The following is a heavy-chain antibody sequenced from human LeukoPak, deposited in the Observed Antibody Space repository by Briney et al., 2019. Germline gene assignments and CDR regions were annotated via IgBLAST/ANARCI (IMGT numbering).Heavy chain of an antibody. CDR1: GFTFNNYA. D-gene: IGHD6-13*01. V-gene: IGHV3-23*01. Sequence: GGSLRLSCAASGFTFNNYAMSWVRQAPGKGLEWVSAISGNGRSTYYADSVKGRFTISRDNSKDTLYLQMNSLRAEDTAVYYCAKDRASSSWYWGQGTLVTVSS. CDR3: AKDRASSSWY. J-gene: IGHJ4*02. CDR2: ISGNGRST.